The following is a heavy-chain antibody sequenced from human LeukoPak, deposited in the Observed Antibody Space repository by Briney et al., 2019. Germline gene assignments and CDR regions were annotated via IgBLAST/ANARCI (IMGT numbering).Heavy chain of an antibody. Sequence: GGSLRLSCVVSGLPIADFAMHWVRQAPGKGLEWVSLISGDGVSTFYADSVKGRFSISRDNSKNSLSLEMNSLRTEDTAMYYCAGESGKFDYWGQGTLVAVSS. CDR3: AGESGKFDY. CDR1: GLPIADFA. V-gene: IGHV3-43*02. J-gene: IGHJ4*02. CDR2: ISGDGVST.